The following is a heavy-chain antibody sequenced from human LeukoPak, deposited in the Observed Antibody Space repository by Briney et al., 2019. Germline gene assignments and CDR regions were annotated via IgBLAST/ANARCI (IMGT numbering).Heavy chain of an antibody. D-gene: IGHD3-10*01. Sequence: GGSLRLSCAASGFTFSSYGMHWVRQAPGKGLEWVAVISYDGSNKYYADSVKGRFTISRDNSKNTLYPQMNSLRAEDTAVYYCAKDSPSGSYGMDVWGQGTTVTVSS. CDR2: ISYDGSNK. J-gene: IGHJ6*02. CDR1: GFTFSSYG. V-gene: IGHV3-30*18. CDR3: AKDSPSGSYGMDV.